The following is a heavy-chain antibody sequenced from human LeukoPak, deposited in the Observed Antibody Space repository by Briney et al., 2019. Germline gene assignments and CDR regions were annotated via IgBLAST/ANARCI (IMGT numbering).Heavy chain of an antibody. CDR3: ASARFRGRSGFGY. D-gene: IGHD3-10*01. J-gene: IGHJ4*02. CDR1: GFTFSVYY. CDR2: ISSSSSSTI. V-gene: IGHV3-11*04. Sequence: GGSLRLSCAASGFTFSVYYMGWIRQAPGKGLEWVSYISSSSSSTIYYADSVKGRFTISRDNAKNSLYLQMNSLRAEDTAVYYCASARFRGRSGFGYWGQGTLVTVSS.